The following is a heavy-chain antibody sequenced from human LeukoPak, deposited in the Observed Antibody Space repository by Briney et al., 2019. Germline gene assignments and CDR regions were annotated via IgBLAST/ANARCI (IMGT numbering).Heavy chain of an antibody. CDR1: GGSFSGYY. D-gene: IGHD2-15*01. Sequence: PSETLSLTCAVYGGSFSGYYWSWIRQPPGKGLEWIGEINHSGSTKYNPSLKSRVTISVDTSKNQFSLKLSSVTAADTAVYYCARDLGVVVAATGWFDPWGQGTLVTVSS. CDR3: ARDLGVVVAATGWFDP. CDR2: INHSGST. J-gene: IGHJ5*02. V-gene: IGHV4-34*01.